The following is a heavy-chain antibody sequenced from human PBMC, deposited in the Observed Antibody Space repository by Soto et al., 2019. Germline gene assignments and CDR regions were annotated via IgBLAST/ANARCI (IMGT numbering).Heavy chain of an antibody. CDR3: ARAQYPYYFDY. V-gene: IGHV4-61*03. Sequence: PSETLSLTCTVSGGSVSSSSYYWTWIRQPPGKGLECIGFAYYSGTTSYNPSLKGRVTISLDTSNNHFSLKLSSVTAADTAVYYCARAQYPYYFDYWGPGTLVTVS. CDR2: AYYSGTT. CDR1: GGSVSSSSYY. J-gene: IGHJ4*02. D-gene: IGHD2-2*01.